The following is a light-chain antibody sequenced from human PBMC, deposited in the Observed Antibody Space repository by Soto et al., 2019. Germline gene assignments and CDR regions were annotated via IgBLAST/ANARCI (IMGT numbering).Light chain of an antibody. Sequence: QSVLTQPASVSGSPGQSITISCTGTSSDVGGYYYVSWYQQRPDKAPKLMIHDVSGRPSGVSNRFSGSKSDNTASLTISGLQAEDEADYYCSSNTSSNTWVFGGGTKVTVL. J-gene: IGLJ2*01. CDR2: DVS. V-gene: IGLV2-14*03. CDR3: SSNTSSNTWV. CDR1: SSDVGGYYY.